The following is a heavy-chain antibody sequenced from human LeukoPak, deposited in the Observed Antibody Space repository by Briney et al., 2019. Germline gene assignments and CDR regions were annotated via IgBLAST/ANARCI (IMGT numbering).Heavy chain of an antibody. CDR3: SRQSASVHDD. J-gene: IGHJ4*02. CDR1: GFTFSSYA. D-gene: IGHD2-2*01. Sequence: GSLRLSCAASGFTFSSYAMNWVRQAPGKGPEWVSAISGSGGSTSYADSVKGRFTISRDNSKNTLYLQMNSLGAEDTAVYYCSRQSASVHDDWGQGTLVTVSS. V-gene: IGHV3-23*01. CDR2: ISGSGGST.